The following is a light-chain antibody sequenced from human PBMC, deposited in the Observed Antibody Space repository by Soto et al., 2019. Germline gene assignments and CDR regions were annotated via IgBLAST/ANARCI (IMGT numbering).Light chain of an antibody. CDR3: QQRRTWPPIT. CDR2: DAS. J-gene: IGKJ5*01. Sequence: ESVVMGARATLYVSPGERATLSCRASQSVSSNLAWYQQKPGQAPRLLIYDASNRATGIPARFSGSGSGTDFTLTISSLEPEDLAVYYCQQRRTWPPITSAQRTRLDLK. V-gene: IGKV3-11*01. CDR1: QSVSSN.